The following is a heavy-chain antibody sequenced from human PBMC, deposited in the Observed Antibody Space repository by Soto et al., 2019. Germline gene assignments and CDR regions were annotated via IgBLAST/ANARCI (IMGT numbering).Heavy chain of an antibody. Sequence: PSETLSLTCTVSGGSISSYYWSWIRQPPGNGLEWIGYIYYSGSTNYNPSLKSRVTISVHTSKNQFSLKLSSVTAADTAVYYCARGGPRGGGYKYYGMAVWGQGTTVTVSS. D-gene: IGHD3-22*01. V-gene: IGHV4-59*01. CDR3: ARGGPRGGGYKYYGMAV. J-gene: IGHJ6*02. CDR2: IYYSGST. CDR1: GGSISSYY.